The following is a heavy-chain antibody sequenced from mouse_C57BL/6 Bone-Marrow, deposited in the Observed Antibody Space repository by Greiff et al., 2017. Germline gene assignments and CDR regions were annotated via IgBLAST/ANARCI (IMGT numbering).Heavy chain of an antibody. J-gene: IGHJ3*01. CDR1: GYTFTSYW. Sequence: QVQLQQPGAELVKPGASVKLSCKASGYTFTSYWMHWVKQRPGQGLEWIGMIHPNSGGTNYNEKFKSKDTLTADKSSSTAYMQLSSLTSEDSAVYYCAKGKGFAYWGQGTLVTVSA. V-gene: IGHV1-64*01. CDR2: IHPNSGGT. CDR3: AKGKGFAY.